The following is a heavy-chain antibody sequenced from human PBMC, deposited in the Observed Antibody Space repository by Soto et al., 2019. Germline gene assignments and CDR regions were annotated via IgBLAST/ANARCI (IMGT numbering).Heavy chain of an antibody. V-gene: IGHV1-3*01. D-gene: IGHD2-8*01. J-gene: IGHJ4*02. CDR1: GYTFTSYA. Sequence: ASVKVSCKASGYTFTSYAMHWVSQAPGQRLEWMGWINAGNGNTKYSQKFQGRVTITRDTSASTAYMELSSLRSEDTAVYYCARSDIVLMVYALDYWGQGTLVTVSS. CDR3: ARSDIVLMVYALDY. CDR2: INAGNGNT.